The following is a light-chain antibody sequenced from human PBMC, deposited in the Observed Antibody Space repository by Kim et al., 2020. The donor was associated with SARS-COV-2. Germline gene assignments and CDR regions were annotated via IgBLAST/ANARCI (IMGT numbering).Light chain of an antibody. J-gene: IGKJ4*01. Sequence: EIVLTQSPATLSLSPGERATLSCRASQNINKFLGWYQQKPGQAPRLLIYDASNRATGIPARFSGSGSGTDFTLTISSLEPEDSAVYYCQQRKNWPPTFGGGTKVEI. CDR1: QNINKF. V-gene: IGKV3-11*01. CDR3: QQRKNWPPT. CDR2: DAS.